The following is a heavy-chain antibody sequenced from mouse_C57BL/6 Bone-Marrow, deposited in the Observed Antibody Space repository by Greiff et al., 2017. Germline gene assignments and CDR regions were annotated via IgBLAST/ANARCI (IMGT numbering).Heavy chain of an antibody. CDR1: GYTFTSYW. CDR3: AREGFITTVVAPRFAY. V-gene: IGHV1-59*01. Sequence: VQLQQPGAELVRPGTSVKLSCKASGYTFTSYWMHWVKQRPGQGLEWIGVIDPSDSYTNYNQKFKGKATLTVDTSSSTAYMQLSSLTSEDSAVXYCAREGFITTVVAPRFAYWGQGTLVTVSA. CDR2: IDPSDSYT. J-gene: IGHJ3*01. D-gene: IGHD1-1*01.